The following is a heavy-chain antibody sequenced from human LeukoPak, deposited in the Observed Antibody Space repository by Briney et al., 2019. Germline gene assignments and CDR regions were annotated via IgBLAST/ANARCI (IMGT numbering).Heavy chain of an antibody. CDR3: ARGGLRYFDWLPNWFDP. J-gene: IGHJ5*02. Sequence: PSETLSLTCAVYGGSFSGYYWSWIRQPPGNGLEWIGEINHSGSTNYNPSLKSRVTISVDTSKNQFSLKLSSVTAADTAVYYCARGGLRYFDWLPNWFDPWGQGTLVTVSS. CDR1: GGSFSGYY. CDR2: INHSGST. D-gene: IGHD3-9*01. V-gene: IGHV4-34*01.